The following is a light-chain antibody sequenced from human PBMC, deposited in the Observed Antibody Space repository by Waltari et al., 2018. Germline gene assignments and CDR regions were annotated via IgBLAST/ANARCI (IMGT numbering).Light chain of an antibody. CDR2: GGS. Sequence: DIVMTQTPLSLPITPGEPASISCRSSQSLLHSNGNTYLHWYLQKPGQSPQLLIYGGSNRASGVPDRFSGSGSGTDFTLKISNVEAEDVGVYYCVQAIAFPYSFGQGTKVEIK. V-gene: IGKV2-40*01. CDR3: VQAIAFPYS. J-gene: IGKJ2*03. CDR1: QSLLHSNGNTY.